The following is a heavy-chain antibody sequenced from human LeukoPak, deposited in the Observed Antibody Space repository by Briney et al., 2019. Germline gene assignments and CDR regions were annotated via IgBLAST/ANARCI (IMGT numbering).Heavy chain of an antibody. J-gene: IGHJ4*02. CDR2: ISYDGSNK. Sequence: GGSLRLSCAASGFTFSSYAMHWVRQAPGKGLEWVAVISYDGSNKYYADSVKGRFTISRDNSKNTLYLQMNSLRAEDTAVYYCARDLKGYFDYWGQGTPVTVSS. V-gene: IGHV3-30-3*01. CDR1: GFTFSSYA. CDR3: ARDLKGYFDY.